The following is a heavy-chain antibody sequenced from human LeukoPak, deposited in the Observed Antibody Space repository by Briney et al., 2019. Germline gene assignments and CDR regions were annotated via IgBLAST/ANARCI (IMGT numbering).Heavy chain of an antibody. D-gene: IGHD4-11*01. V-gene: IGHV3-33*06. CDR1: GFTFSHYA. J-gene: IGHJ4*02. CDR2: IWNDGSDK. CDR3: AKDAERGFDFSNSLQS. Sequence: GRSLRLSCTTSGFTFSHYAMHWVRQAPGKGLEWVAVIWNDGSDKYYGDSVKGRFTISRDNSKKSVYLQLSSLRVEDTAVYYCAKDAERGFDFSNSLQSWGQGTLVTVSA.